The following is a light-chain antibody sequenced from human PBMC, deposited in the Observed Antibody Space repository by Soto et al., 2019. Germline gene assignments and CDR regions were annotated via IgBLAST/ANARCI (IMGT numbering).Light chain of an antibody. CDR3: QQVRSYPST. V-gene: IGKV1-9*01. CDR1: QDISSY. J-gene: IGKJ4*01. CDR2: AAS. Sequence: IQLTQSPSSLSASVGDRFTITCRASQDISSYLAWYQQKPGKAPNLLIYAASTLQSGVPSRFSASGVGTDFTLTISSLQAEDFATYYCQQVRSYPSTFGGGTKVDI.